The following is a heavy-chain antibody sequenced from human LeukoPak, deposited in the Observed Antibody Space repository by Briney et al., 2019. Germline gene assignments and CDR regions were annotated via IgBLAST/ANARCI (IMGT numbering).Heavy chain of an antibody. J-gene: IGHJ4*02. Sequence: GESLKISCRGSGYSFTSYWIGWVRQMPGKGLEWMGIIYPGDSDTRYSPSFQGQVTISADKSISTAYLQWSSLKASDTAMYYCATLYYDFWSGYSTFDYWGQETLVTVSS. V-gene: IGHV5-51*01. CDR3: ATLYYDFWSGYSTFDY. CDR1: GYSFTSYW. D-gene: IGHD3-3*01. CDR2: IYPGDSDT.